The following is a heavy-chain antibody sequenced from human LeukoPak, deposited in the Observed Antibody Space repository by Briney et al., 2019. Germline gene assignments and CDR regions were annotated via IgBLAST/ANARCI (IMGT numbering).Heavy chain of an antibody. J-gene: IGHJ6*03. CDR1: GYTFTSCG. CDR2: ISAYNGNT. V-gene: IGHV1-18*01. CDR3: ARGPRVPYYYYYMDV. Sequence: ASVKVSCKASGYTFTSCGISWVRQAPGQGLEWMGWISAYNGNTNYAQKLQGRVTMTPDTSTSTAYMELRSLRSDDTAVYYCARGPRVPYYYYYMDVWGKGTTVTVSS.